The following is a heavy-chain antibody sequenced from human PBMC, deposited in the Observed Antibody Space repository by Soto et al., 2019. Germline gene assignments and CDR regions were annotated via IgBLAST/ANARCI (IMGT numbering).Heavy chain of an antibody. J-gene: IGHJ3*02. CDR3: VRETGFTTTSDAFNI. D-gene: IGHD1-1*01. Sequence: GGSLRLSCAASGFTFSGSDMNWVRHTRGKGLEWVSGIGTGGDTYYADSVRGRFTISREDAKGSLYLQMNSLRVEDTAVYYCVRETGFTTTSDAFNIRGQGTMVTVSS. CDR2: IGTGGDT. CDR1: GFTFSGSD. V-gene: IGHV3-13*01.